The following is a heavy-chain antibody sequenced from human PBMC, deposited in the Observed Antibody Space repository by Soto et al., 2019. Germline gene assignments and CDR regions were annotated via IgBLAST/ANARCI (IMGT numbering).Heavy chain of an antibody. Sequence: GASVKVSCKASGYTFSSYGISWVRQAPGQGLEWLGWISPYNDDTKYAQKVQGRVFMTTDTSSKTAYLDLRSLRSDDTAVYYCARGGYYDSSGSRDYHYYGMNVWGQGTTVTGSS. CDR1: GYTFSSYG. D-gene: IGHD3-22*01. CDR2: ISPYNDDT. V-gene: IGHV1-18*01. J-gene: IGHJ6*02. CDR3: ARGGYYDSSGSRDYHYYGMNV.